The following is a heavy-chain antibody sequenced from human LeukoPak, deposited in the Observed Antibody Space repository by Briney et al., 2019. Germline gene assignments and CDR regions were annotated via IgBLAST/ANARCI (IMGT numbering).Heavy chain of an antibody. J-gene: IGHJ4*02. CDR3: AILLAAEGYYFDY. Sequence: GESLKISCRVSGYIFTSYWIGWVRQMPGKGLEWMGIIYPVDSDTRYSPSFQGQVTISVDKSISTAYLQWSSLKASDTAMYYCAILLAAEGYYFDYWGQGTLVTVSS. D-gene: IGHD6-13*01. CDR2: IYPVDSDT. CDR1: GYIFTSYW. V-gene: IGHV5-51*01.